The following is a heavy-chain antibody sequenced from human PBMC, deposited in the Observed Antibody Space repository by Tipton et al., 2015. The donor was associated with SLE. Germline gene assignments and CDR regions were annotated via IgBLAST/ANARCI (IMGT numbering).Heavy chain of an antibody. CDR2: IYRGGST. Sequence: TLSLTCAVSGGSITSGGYSWSWSWIRQPPGKGLEWIGNIYRGGSTYTPSLKSRVTISVDTSNNQVSLKLTSVTAADTAVYYCARETGGNYAGNWFDPCGQGTLVTVSA. CDR1: GGSITSGGYS. V-gene: IGHV4-30-2*01. J-gene: IGHJ5*02. D-gene: IGHD1-7*01. CDR3: ARETGGNYAGNWFDP.